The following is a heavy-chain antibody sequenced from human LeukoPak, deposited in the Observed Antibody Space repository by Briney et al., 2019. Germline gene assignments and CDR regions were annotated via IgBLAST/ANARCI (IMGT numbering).Heavy chain of an antibody. CDR2: IYYSGST. CDR3: ARAAPWFDP. V-gene: IGHV4-59*01. Sequence: SETLSLTCTVSGGSISSYYWSWIRQPPGKGLEWIGYIYYSGSTNYNPSLKSRVTISVYTSKNQFSLKLSSVTAADTAVYYCARAAPWFDPWGQGTLVTVSS. J-gene: IGHJ5*02. CDR1: GGSISSYY.